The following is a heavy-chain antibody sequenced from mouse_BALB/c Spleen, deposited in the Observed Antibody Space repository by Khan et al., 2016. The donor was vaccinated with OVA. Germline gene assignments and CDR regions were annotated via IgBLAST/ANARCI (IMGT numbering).Heavy chain of an antibody. CDR1: GYTFTDYV. CDR2: IYPGSGSP. V-gene: IGHV1-77*01. Sequence: QVQLKQSGPELVKPGASVKMSCKASGYTFTDYVINWVKQRTGQGLEWIGEIYPGSGSPYYNEKFKGKATLTADKSSNTAYMQLSSLTSEDSAVYFCAKNYASWFAYWGQGTLVTVSA. J-gene: IGHJ3*01. CDR3: AKNYASWFAY.